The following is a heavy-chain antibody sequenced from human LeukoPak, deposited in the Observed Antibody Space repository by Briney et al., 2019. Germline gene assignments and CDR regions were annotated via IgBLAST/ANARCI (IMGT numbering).Heavy chain of an antibody. CDR1: GFTFSSYA. CDR2: ISGSGGST. CDR3: ARDFRYYDFWSGETDYYYYYGMDV. V-gene: IGHV3-23*01. J-gene: IGHJ6*02. Sequence: GGSLRLSCAASGFTFSSYAMSWVRQAPGKGLEWVSAISGSGGSTYYADSVKGRFTISRDNSKNTLYLQMNSLRAEDTAVYYCARDFRYYDFWSGETDYYYYYGMDVWGQGTTVTVSS. D-gene: IGHD3-3*01.